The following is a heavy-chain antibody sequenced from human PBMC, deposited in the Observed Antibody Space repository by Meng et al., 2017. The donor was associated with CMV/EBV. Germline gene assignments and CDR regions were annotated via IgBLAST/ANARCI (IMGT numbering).Heavy chain of an antibody. V-gene: IGHV3-30-3*01. CDR3: ARVGAGGFLEWLLDFDY. J-gene: IGHJ4*02. Sequence: GESLKISCAASGFTFSSYAMHWVRQAPGKGLEWVAVISYDGSNKYYADSVKGRLTISRDNSKNTLYLEMNSLRAEDTALYYCARVGAGGFLEWLLDFDYWGQGTLVTVSS. CDR1: GFTFSSYA. D-gene: IGHD3-3*01. CDR2: ISYDGSNK.